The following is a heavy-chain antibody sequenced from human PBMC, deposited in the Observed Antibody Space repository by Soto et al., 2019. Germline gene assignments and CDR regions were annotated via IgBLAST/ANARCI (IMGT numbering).Heavy chain of an antibody. CDR2: ISAYNGNT. D-gene: IGHD1-7*01. CDR1: GYTFTSYG. V-gene: IGHV1-18*01. J-gene: IGHJ5*02. CDR3: ARGGLELSDWDWFDP. Sequence: ASVKVSCKASGYTFTSYGISRVRQAPGQGLEWMGWISAYNGNTNYAQKLQGRVTMTTDTSTSTAYMELRSLRSDDTAVYYCARGGLELSDWDWFDPWGQGTLVTVSS.